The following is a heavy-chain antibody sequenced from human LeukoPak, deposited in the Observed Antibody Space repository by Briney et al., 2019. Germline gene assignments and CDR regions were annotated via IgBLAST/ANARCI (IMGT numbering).Heavy chain of an antibody. D-gene: IGHD3-22*01. J-gene: IGHJ4*02. CDR3: AKDLIVVAIKSPSDY. Sequence: GGSLRLSCAASGFTFSSYDMHWVRQAPGKGLEWVAFIRYDGSNKYYADSVKGRFTISRDNSKNTLYLQMNSLRAEDTAVYYCAKDLIVVAIKSPSDYWGQGTLVTVSS. CDR1: GFTFSSYD. CDR2: IRYDGSNK. V-gene: IGHV3-30*02.